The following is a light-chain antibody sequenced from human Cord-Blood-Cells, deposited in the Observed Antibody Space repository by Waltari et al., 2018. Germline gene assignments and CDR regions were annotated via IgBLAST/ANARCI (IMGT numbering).Light chain of an antibody. J-gene: IGKJ2*03. CDR2: WAS. CDR1: QSVLYSSNNKNY. Sequence: IVMTQSPDSLAVSLGERATINCKSSQSVLYSSNNKNYLAWYQQKPGQPPKLLIYWASTRESGVPDRFSGSGSGTDFTLTISSLQAEDVAVYYCQQCYSTPYSFGQGTKLEIK. V-gene: IGKV4-1*01. CDR3: QQCYSTPYS.